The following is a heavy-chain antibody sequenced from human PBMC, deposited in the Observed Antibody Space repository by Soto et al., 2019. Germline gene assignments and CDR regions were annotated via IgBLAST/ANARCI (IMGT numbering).Heavy chain of an antibody. CDR1: GFTFSSYA. Sequence: GGSLRLSCAASGFTFSSYAMHWVRQAPGKGLEWVAVISYDGSNKYYADSVKGRFTISRDNSKNTLYLQMNSLRAEDTAVYYCAREHKYSGSRHPYYYYYGMDVWGQVPTVTFS. CDR3: AREHKYSGSRHPYYYYYGMDV. V-gene: IGHV3-30-3*01. D-gene: IGHD1-26*01. CDR2: ISYDGSNK. J-gene: IGHJ6*02.